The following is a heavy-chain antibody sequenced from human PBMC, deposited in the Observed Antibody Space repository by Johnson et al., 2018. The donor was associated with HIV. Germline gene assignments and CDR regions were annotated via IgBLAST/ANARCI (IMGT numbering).Heavy chain of an antibody. V-gene: IGHV3-7*03. CDR2: IMQDGSEK. CDR3: ATDSSSGVYDAFDI. Sequence: VRLVESGGGVVQPGRSLRLSCAASGFSFSNYAMHWVRQAPGKGLEWVANIMQDGSEKYYVDSMKGRFTISRDNAKNSLYLQMNSLRAEDTALYYCATDSSSGVYDAFDIWGQGTMVTVSS. CDR1: GFSFSNYA. D-gene: IGHD6-13*01. J-gene: IGHJ3*02.